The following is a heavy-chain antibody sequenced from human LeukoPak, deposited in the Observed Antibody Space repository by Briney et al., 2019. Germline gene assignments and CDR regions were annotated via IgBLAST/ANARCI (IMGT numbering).Heavy chain of an antibody. CDR2: ISYDGSNK. CDR1: GFTFSSYG. CDR3: ARDLYYYGSELPYYFDY. D-gene: IGHD3-10*01. Sequence: GSLRLSCAASGFTFSSYGMHWVRQAPGKGLEWVAVISYDGSNKYYADSVKGRFTISRDNSKNTLYLQMNSLRAEDTAVYYCARDLYYYGSELPYYFDYWGQGTLVTVSS. V-gene: IGHV3-30*19. J-gene: IGHJ4*02.